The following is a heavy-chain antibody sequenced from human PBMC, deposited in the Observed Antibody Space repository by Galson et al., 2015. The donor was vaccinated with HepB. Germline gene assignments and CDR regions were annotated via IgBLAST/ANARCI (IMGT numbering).Heavy chain of an antibody. Sequence: SLRLSCAASGFIFSSHGMYWVRQAPGKGLEYVSAINDNGGTTYYADSVKGRFTISRDNSKNTLYLHMNNLRPEDTAVYYCVKTTTGLTSEFDYWGQGALVAVSS. CDR2: INDNGGTT. D-gene: IGHD1-1*01. CDR3: VKTTTGLTSEFDY. CDR1: GFIFSSHG. V-gene: IGHV3-64D*06. J-gene: IGHJ4*02.